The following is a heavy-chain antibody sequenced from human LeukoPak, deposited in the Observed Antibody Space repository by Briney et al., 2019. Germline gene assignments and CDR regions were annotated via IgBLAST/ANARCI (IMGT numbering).Heavy chain of an antibody. D-gene: IGHD6-13*01. Sequence: SETLSLTCTVSGGSISSYYWSWIRQPPGKGLEWIGYIYYSGSTNYNPSLKSRVTISVDTSKNQSSLKLISVTAADTAVYYCARRAAVSSGWSSPYYFDFWGQGTLVTVSS. J-gene: IGHJ4*02. CDR1: GGSISSYY. CDR2: IYYSGST. CDR3: ARRAAVSSGWSSPYYFDF. V-gene: IGHV4-59*08.